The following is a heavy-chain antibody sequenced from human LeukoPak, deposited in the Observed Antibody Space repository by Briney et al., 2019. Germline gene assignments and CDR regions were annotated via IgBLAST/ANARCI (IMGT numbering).Heavy chain of an antibody. V-gene: IGHV4-34*01. Sequence: GILRLTCTAAGFTISSYGLSWIRQPPAKGLHWIGEINHSGSTNYNPSLKSRVTISVDTSKNQFSLKLSSVTAADTAVYYCARGGSSSWYAVDYWGQGTLVTVSS. D-gene: IGHD6-13*01. J-gene: IGHJ4*02. CDR3: ARGGSSSWYAVDY. CDR1: GFTISSYG. CDR2: INHSGST.